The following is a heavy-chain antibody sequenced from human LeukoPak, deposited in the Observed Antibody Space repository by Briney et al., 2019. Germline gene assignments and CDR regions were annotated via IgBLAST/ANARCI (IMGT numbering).Heavy chain of an antibody. J-gene: IGHJ5*02. Sequence: ASVKVSCKASGYTFTSYDINWVRQATGQGLEWMGWMNPNSGNTGYAQKFQGRVTMTRDTSTSTVYMELSSLRSEDTAVYYCARVSNYYGSGSKGWFDPWGQGTLVTVSS. CDR3: ARVSNYYGSGSKGWFDP. D-gene: IGHD3-10*01. CDR2: MNPNSGNT. V-gene: IGHV1-8*01. CDR1: GYTFTSYD.